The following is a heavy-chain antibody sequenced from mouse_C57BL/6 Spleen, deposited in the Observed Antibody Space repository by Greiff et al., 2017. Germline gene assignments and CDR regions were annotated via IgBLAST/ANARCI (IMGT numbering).Heavy chain of an antibody. CDR1: GYAFSSSW. CDR3: ARGGRYGNQLGAMDY. J-gene: IGHJ4*01. Sequence: VKLVESGPELVKPGASVKISCKASGYAFSSSWMNWVKQRPGKGLEWIGRIYPGDGDTNYNGKFKGKATLTADKSSSTAYMQLSSLTSEDSAVYFCARGGRYGNQLGAMDYWGQGTSVTVSS. CDR2: IYPGDGDT. V-gene: IGHV1-82*01. D-gene: IGHD2-10*02.